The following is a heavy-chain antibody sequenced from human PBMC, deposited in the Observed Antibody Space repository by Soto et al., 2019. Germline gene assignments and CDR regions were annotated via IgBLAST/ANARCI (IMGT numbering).Heavy chain of an antibody. CDR2: ISYDGSNK. CDR3: ARGSALGNWNDGVFY. V-gene: IGHV3-30-3*01. J-gene: IGHJ4*02. Sequence: PGGSLRLSCAASGFTFSSYAMHWVRQAPGKGLEWVAVISYDGSNKYYADSVKGRFTISRDNSKNTLYLQMNSLRAEDTAVYYCARGSALGNWNDGVFYWGQGTLVTVSS. CDR1: GFTFSSYA. D-gene: IGHD1-20*01.